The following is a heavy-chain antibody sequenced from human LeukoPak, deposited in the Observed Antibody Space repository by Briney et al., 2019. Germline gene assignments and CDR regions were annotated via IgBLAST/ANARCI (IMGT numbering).Heavy chain of an antibody. CDR3: VSSMVRGVIVY. Sequence: ASVKVSFTASGGTFTSYAISWVRQAPGQGLEWMGGIIPIFGTANYAQKFQGRVTITADKSTSTAYMELSSLRSGDTAVYYCVSSMVRGVIVYWGQGTLVTVSS. D-gene: IGHD3-10*01. V-gene: IGHV1-69*06. CDR2: IIPIFGTA. J-gene: IGHJ4*02. CDR1: GGTFTSYA.